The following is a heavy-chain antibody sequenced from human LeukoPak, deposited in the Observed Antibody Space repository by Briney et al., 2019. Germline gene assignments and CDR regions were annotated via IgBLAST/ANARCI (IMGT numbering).Heavy chain of an antibody. V-gene: IGHV4-31*03. CDR1: GGSISSGGYY. J-gene: IGHJ4*02. Sequence: SQTLSLTCTVSGGSISSGGYYWSRIRQHPGKGLEWIGYMSYSGSTYYNPSLKSRVTMSVDTSKTQFSLNLSSVTAADTAVYYCARGSLDFDCWGQGTLVTVSS. CDR2: MSYSGST. CDR3: ARGSLDFDC.